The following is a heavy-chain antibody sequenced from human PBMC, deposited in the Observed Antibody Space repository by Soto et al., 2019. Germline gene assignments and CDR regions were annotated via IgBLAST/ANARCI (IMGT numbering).Heavy chain of an antibody. CDR1: GGSISSGGYY. Sequence: SETLSLTCTVSGGSISSGGYYWSWIRQHPGKGLEWIGYIYYSGSTYYNPSLKSRVTISVDTSKNQFSLKLSSVTAADTAVYYCASPLPGIAARSPTPRDAFDIWGQGTMVTVSS. V-gene: IGHV4-31*03. D-gene: IGHD6-6*01. J-gene: IGHJ3*02. CDR2: IYYSGST. CDR3: ASPLPGIAARSPTPRDAFDI.